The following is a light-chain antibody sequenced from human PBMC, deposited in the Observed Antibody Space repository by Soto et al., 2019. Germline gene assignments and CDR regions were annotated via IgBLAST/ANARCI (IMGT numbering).Light chain of an antibody. CDR3: QQYNKWPPSK. CDR2: GVS. V-gene: IGKV3-15*01. CDR1: QRVSSGY. J-gene: IGKJ1*01. Sequence: EIVLTQSPDTLSLSPGERATISCMASQRVSSGYFAWYQQTPGQAPRLLISGVSTRATGIPARFSGSGSGTEYTLTIIGLQSDDSAVYYCQQYNKWPPSKFGIGTKVDIK.